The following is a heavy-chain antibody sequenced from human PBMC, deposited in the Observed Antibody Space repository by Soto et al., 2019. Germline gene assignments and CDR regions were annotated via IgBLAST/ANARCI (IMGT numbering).Heavy chain of an antibody. CDR3: ARGRYYDFWSGYYALDAFDI. Sequence: ASVKVSCKASGGTFSSYAISWVRQAPGQGLEWMGWMNPNSGNTGYAQKFQGRVTMTRNTSISTAYMELSSLRSEDTAVYYCARGRYYDFWSGYYALDAFDIWGQGTMVTVSS. CDR2: MNPNSGNT. D-gene: IGHD3-3*01. CDR1: GGTFSSYA. V-gene: IGHV1-8*02. J-gene: IGHJ3*02.